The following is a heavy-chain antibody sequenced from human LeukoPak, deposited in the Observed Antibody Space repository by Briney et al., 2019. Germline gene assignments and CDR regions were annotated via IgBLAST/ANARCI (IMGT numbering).Heavy chain of an antibody. Sequence: SETLSLTCTVSGGSTSSGSYYWSWIRQPAGKGLEWIGRIYTSGSTNYNPSLKSRVTISVDTSKNQFSLKLSSVTAADTAVYYCARAGGYRCYMDGWGKGTAVTISS. CDR2: IYTSGST. CDR1: GGSTSSGSYY. CDR3: ARAGGYRCYMDG. D-gene: IGHD1-1*01. J-gene: IGHJ6*03. V-gene: IGHV4-61*02.